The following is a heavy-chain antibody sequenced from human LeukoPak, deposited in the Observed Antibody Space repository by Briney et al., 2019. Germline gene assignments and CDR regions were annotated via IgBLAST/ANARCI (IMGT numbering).Heavy chain of an antibody. Sequence: SVKVSCKASGYTFTSYAISWVRQAPGQGLEWMGRIIPIFGTANYAQKFQGRVTITTDESTSTAYMELSSLRSEDTAVYYCARDRDDYSNYVVSDYWGQGTLVTVSS. J-gene: IGHJ4*02. V-gene: IGHV1-69*05. CDR1: GYTFTSYA. CDR2: IIPIFGTA. D-gene: IGHD4-11*01. CDR3: ARDRDDYSNYVVSDY.